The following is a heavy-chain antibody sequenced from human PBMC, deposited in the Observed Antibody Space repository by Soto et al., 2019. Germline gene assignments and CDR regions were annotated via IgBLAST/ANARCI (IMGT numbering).Heavy chain of an antibody. D-gene: IGHD1-1*01. CDR3: ARGSGIVALPGELEDVNYDF. V-gene: IGHV4-34*01. CDR2: ISESGST. CDR1: GQSFSGHS. J-gene: IGHJ4*02. Sequence: QVQLQQWGAGLVKPSETLSLSCAVYGQSFSGHSWAWIRQPPGKGLEWIGEISESGSTYYNPSLKSRVNISTDTSKKQFSLKLNSVTAADTAAYFCARGSGIVALPGELEDVNYDFWGQGTLVNVSS.